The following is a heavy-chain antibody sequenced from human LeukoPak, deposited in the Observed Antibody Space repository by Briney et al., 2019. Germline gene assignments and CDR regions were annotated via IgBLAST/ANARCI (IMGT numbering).Heavy chain of an antibody. Sequence: GASVKVSCKASGGTFSSYAISWVRQAPGQGLEWMGRITPILGIANYAQKFQGRVTITADKSTSTAYMELSSLRSEDTAVYYCARAGDGYNYEFHYWGQGTLVTVSS. V-gene: IGHV1-69*04. CDR1: GGTFSSYA. CDR2: ITPILGIA. CDR3: ARAGDGYNYEFHY. J-gene: IGHJ4*02. D-gene: IGHD5-24*01.